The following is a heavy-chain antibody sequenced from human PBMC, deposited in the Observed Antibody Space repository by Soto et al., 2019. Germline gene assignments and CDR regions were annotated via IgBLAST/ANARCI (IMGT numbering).Heavy chain of an antibody. Sequence: QVQLVESGGGVVQPGRSLRLSCAASGFTFSSYGMHWVRQAPGKGLEWVAVIWYDGSNKYYADSVKGRFTISRDNSKNTLYLQMDSLRAEDTAVYYCARDFWEGYYGSGSQNPHYWGQGTLVTVSS. CDR1: GFTFSSYG. D-gene: IGHD3-10*01. CDR2: IWYDGSNK. CDR3: ARDFWEGYYGSGSQNPHY. V-gene: IGHV3-33*01. J-gene: IGHJ4*02.